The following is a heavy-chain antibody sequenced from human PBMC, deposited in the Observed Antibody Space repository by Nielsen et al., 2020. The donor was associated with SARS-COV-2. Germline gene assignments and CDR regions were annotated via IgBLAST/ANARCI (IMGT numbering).Heavy chain of an antibody. CDR1: GDSITSSNYV. J-gene: IGHJ3*02. V-gene: IGHV4-39*02. CDR3: ARLSGSDFWSGYTDAFDI. CDR2: IYYSGST. D-gene: IGHD3-3*01. Sequence: GSLRLSCTVSGDSITSSNYVWGWIRQPPGKGLEWIGSIYYSGSTYYNPSLKSRVTISVDTSKDHFSLKLSSVTAADTAVYYCARLSGSDFWSGYTDAFDIWGQGTMVTVSS.